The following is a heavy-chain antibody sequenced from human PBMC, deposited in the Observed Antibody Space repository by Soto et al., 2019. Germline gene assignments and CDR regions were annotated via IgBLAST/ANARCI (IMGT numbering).Heavy chain of an antibody. J-gene: IGHJ6*02. CDR1: GFTFSSYG. V-gene: IGHV3-30*18. Sequence: PGGSLRLSCAASGFTFSSYGMHWVRQAPGKGLEWVAVISYDGSNKYYADSVKGRFTISRDNSKNTLYLQMNSLRAEDMAVYYCAKDNGKYYDFWSGYADYYGMDVWGQGTTVTVSS. D-gene: IGHD3-3*01. CDR3: AKDNGKYYDFWSGYADYYGMDV. CDR2: ISYDGSNK.